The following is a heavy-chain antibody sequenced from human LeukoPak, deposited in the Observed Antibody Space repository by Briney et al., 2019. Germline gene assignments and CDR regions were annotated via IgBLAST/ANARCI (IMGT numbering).Heavy chain of an antibody. Sequence: SVKVSCKASGGTFSSYAISWVRQAPGQGLEWMGGVIPIFGTANYAQKFQGRVTITADESTSTAYMELSSLRSEDTAVYYCARGGTPPTPYYYGMDVWGQGTTVTVSS. CDR1: GGTFSSYA. CDR2: VIPIFGTA. CDR3: ARGGTPPTPYYYGMDV. V-gene: IGHV1-69*01. J-gene: IGHJ6*02. D-gene: IGHD5-12*01.